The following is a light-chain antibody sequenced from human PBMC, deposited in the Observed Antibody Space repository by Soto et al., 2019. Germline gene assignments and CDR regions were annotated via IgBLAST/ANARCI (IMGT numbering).Light chain of an antibody. CDR2: AAS. Sequence: EIALTQSPVTLSLSPWERATLSGRASRSFASSYLGWYQQKPGQAPRLLIYAASTRATGIPDRFSGSGSATDFPLTISRLEPADSPVYYCHHYDSTPPYTFGQGTKLEIK. V-gene: IGKV3-20*01. J-gene: IGKJ2*01. CDR3: HHYDSTPPYT. CDR1: RSFASSY.